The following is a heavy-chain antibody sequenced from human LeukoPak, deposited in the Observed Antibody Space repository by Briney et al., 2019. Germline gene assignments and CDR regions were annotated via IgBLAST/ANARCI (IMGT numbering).Heavy chain of an antibody. J-gene: IGHJ3*02. V-gene: IGHV4-4*07. Sequence: SETLSLTCTVSGGSISSYYWSWIRQPAGKGLEWIGRIYTSGSTNYNPSLKSRVTMSVDTSKNQFSLKLSSVTAADTAVYYCARVFEGPPDSAVQSDAFDIWGQGTMVTVSS. CDR1: GGSISSYY. CDR2: IYTSGST. CDR3: ARVFEGPPDSAVQSDAFDI. D-gene: IGHD2-15*01.